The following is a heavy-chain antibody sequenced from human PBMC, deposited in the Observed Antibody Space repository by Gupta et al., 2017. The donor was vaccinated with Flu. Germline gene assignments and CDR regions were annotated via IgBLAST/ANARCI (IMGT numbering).Heavy chain of an antibody. V-gene: IGHV3-30*18. D-gene: IGHD1-7*01. Sequence: QAQLVKSGGGVVQPGTSVRLSCAASGFTFSDYGMNWVSQAPGKGLEWMAVMSDDGSNQWYADSVRGRFTISRDNSKNTLFLQMNSLRADDTAVYYCAKGGRHNWNYDGDYLGQGTLVTVSS. CDR3: AKGGRHNWNYDGDY. CDR2: MSDDGSNQ. J-gene: IGHJ4*02. CDR1: GFTFSDYG.